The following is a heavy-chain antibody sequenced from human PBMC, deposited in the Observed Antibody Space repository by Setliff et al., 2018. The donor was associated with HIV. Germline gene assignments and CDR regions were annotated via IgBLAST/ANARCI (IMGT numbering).Heavy chain of an antibody. V-gene: IGHV3-23*01. CDR1: GFAFNTYA. CDR3: AKTIAALDY. Sequence: GESLKISCVASGFAFNTYAMNWVRQAPGKGLEWVSAISDSGDNTYYADSVKGRFTISRDNSRDTLYLQMNSLRVEDTAVYFCAKTIAALDYWGQGTLVTVSS. J-gene: IGHJ4*02. D-gene: IGHD6-13*01. CDR2: ISDSGDNT.